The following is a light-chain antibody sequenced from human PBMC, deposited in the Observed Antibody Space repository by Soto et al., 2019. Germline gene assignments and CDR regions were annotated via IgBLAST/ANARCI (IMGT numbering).Light chain of an antibody. CDR3: SSYTSSSTLV. J-gene: IGLJ1*01. CDR1: SSDVGGYNY. CDR2: DVS. Sequence: QSVLTQPASVSGSPGQSITLSCTGTSSDVGGYNYVSWYQQHPGKAPKLMIYDVSNRPSGVSNRFSGSKSGNTASLTISGLQAEYEADYYCSSYTSSSTLVFGTGTKLTVL. V-gene: IGLV2-14*01.